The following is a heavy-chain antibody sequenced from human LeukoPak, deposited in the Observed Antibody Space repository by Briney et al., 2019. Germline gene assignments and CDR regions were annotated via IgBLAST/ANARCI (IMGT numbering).Heavy chain of an antibody. V-gene: IGHV3-30*02. CDR3: AKDHCNSTSCFYYDYYMDV. J-gene: IGHJ6*03. D-gene: IGHD2-2*01. Sequence: PGGSLRLSCVAPGFTFSSYGMHWVRQAPGKGLEWVTFIRYDGVNKYYADSVKGRFTISRDNSKNTLYLQMNSLRAEDTAVYYCAKDHCNSTSCFYYDYYMDVWGKGTTVTVSS. CDR2: IRYDGVNK. CDR1: GFTFSSYG.